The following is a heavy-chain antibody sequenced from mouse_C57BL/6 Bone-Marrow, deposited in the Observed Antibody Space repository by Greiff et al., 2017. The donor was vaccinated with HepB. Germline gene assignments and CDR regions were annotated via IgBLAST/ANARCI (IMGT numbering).Heavy chain of an antibody. CDR3: AREGITTVVAPYAMDY. Sequence: QVQLKESGAELARPGASVKLSCKASGYTFTSYGISWVKQRTGQGLEWIGEIYPRSGNTYYNEKFKGKATLTADKSSSTAYMELRSLTSEDSAVYFCAREGITTVVAPYAMDYWGQGTSVTVSS. V-gene: IGHV1-81*01. CDR2: IYPRSGNT. D-gene: IGHD1-1*01. CDR1: GYTFTSYG. J-gene: IGHJ4*01.